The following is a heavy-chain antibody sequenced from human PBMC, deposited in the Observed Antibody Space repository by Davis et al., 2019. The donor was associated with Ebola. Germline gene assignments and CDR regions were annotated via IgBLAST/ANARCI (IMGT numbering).Heavy chain of an antibody. J-gene: IGHJ6*02. D-gene: IGHD6-13*01. Sequence: MPSETLSLTCTVSGGSISSYYWSWIRQPPGKGLEWIGYIYYSGSTNYNPSLKSRVTISVDTSKNQFSLKLSSVTAADTAVYYCARERSSSWTYSYYYGMDVWGQGTTVTVSS. V-gene: IGHV4-59*12. CDR2: IYYSGST. CDR3: ARERSSSWTYSYYYGMDV. CDR1: GGSISSYY.